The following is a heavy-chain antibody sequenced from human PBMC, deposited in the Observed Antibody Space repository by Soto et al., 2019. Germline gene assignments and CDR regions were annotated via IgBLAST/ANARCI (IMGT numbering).Heavy chain of an antibody. CDR3: ARGHCSGGSCSWFDP. CDR2: IYYGGST. J-gene: IGHJ5*02. V-gene: IGHV4-59*01. CDR1: GGSISSYY. D-gene: IGHD2-15*01. Sequence: TSETLSLTCTVSGGSISSYYWSWIRQPPGKGLEWIGYIYYGGSTNYNPSLKSRITISVDTSKNQFSLKLSSVTAADTAVYYCARGHCSGGSCSWFDPWGQGTLVTVSS.